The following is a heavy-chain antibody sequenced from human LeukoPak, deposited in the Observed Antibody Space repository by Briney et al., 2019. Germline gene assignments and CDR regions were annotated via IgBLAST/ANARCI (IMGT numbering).Heavy chain of an antibody. CDR2: INPSGGST. V-gene: IGHV1-46*01. CDR1: GYTFTGYY. J-gene: IGHJ3*02. D-gene: IGHD6-6*01. CDR3: ARELHSSSSLDAFDI. Sequence: ASVKVSCKASGYTFTGYYMHWVRQAPGQGLEWMGIINPSGGSTSYAQKFQGRVTMTRDTSTSTVYMELSSLRSEDTAVYYCARELHSSSSLDAFDIWGQGTMVTVSS.